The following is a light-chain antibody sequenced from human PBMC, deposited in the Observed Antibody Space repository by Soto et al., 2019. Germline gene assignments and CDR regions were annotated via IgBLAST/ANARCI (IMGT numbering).Light chain of an antibody. V-gene: IGKV1-9*01. CDR3: QQLNSFPPT. CDR1: QGISSH. Sequence: DIQLPQSPSFLSASVGARVTITCRAGQGISSHLPWYQQKPGKAPKLLIYAASTLQSGVPSRFSGSGSGTEFTLTISSLQPEDFATYYCQQLNSFPPTFGQGTKVYIK. J-gene: IGKJ1*01. CDR2: AAS.